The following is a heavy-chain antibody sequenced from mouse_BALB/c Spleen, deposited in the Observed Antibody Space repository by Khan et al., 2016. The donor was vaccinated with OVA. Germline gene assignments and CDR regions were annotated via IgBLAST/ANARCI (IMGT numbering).Heavy chain of an antibody. Sequence: EGELVESGGGLVKPGGSLKLSCAASGFTFSGYAMSWVRQTPEKRLEWVAEISRSGSKTYYPDTVTGRFTISRDNAKNTMYLERGSLRSEDTAMYYCARDRYYGSSPDWFAYWGQGTLVTVSA. J-gene: IGHJ3*01. V-gene: IGHV5-9-4*01. CDR1: GFTFSGYA. D-gene: IGHD1-1*01. CDR3: ARDRYYGSSPDWFAY. CDR2: ISRSGSKT.